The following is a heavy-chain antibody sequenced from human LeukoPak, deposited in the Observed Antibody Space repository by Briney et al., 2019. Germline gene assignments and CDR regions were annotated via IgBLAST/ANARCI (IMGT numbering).Heavy chain of an antibody. J-gene: IGHJ4*02. D-gene: IGHD2-2*02. CDR3: AKVVGFRDCSSTSCYTGFDY. Sequence: PGGSLRLSCAASGFTFSSYWMSWVRQAPGKGLEWVANIKQDGSEKYYVDSVKGRFTISRDNAKNSLYLQMNSLRAEDTAVYYCAKVVGFRDCSSTSCYTGFDYWGQGTLVTVSS. CDR2: IKQDGSEK. CDR1: GFTFSSYW. V-gene: IGHV3-7*03.